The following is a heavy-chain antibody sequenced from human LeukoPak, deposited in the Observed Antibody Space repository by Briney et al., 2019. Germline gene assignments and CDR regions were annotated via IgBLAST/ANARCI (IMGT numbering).Heavy chain of an antibody. CDR1: GFTFSSYA. D-gene: IGHD6-19*01. J-gene: IGHJ4*02. V-gene: IGHV3-23*01. CDR2: ISGSGGST. Sequence: QPGGSLRLSCAASGFTFSSYAMSWVRQAPGKGLEWVSAISGSGGSTYYADSVKGRFTISRDNSKNTLYLQMNSLRAEDTAVYYCAKDTPSSSIAVTQFDYWGQGTLVTVSS. CDR3: AKDTPSSSIAVTQFDY.